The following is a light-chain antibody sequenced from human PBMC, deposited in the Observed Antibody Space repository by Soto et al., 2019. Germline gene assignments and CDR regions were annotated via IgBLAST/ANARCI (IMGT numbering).Light chain of an antibody. CDR3: SSYTSIPTIV. Sequence: ALTQPASVSGSPGQSVTISCTGTSSDIGGYNYVSWYQQHPGNVPKLLIYDVYNRPSGVSNRFSGSKSGNTASLTISGLQAEDEADYFCSSYTSIPTIVFGTGTRVTDL. CDR1: SSDIGGYNY. J-gene: IGLJ1*01. V-gene: IGLV2-14*03. CDR2: DVY.